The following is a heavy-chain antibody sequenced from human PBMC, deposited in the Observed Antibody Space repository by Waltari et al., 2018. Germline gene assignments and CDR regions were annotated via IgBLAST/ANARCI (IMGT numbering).Heavy chain of an antibody. CDR3: ARDRYYYDSSGYNPFDY. Sequence: QVQLVQSGAEVKKPGSSVKVSCKASGGNFSSYAISWVRQAPGQGLEWMGGIIPIFGTANYAQKFQGRVTITADESTSTAYMELSSLRSEDTAVYYCARDRYYYDSSGYNPFDYWGQGTLVTVSS. CDR1: GGNFSSYA. CDR2: IIPIFGTA. D-gene: IGHD3-22*01. V-gene: IGHV1-69*01. J-gene: IGHJ4*02.